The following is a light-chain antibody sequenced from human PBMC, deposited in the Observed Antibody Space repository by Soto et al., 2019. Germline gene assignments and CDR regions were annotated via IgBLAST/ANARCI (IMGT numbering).Light chain of an antibody. J-gene: IGKJ4*01. Sequence: DIQMTQSPSSLSASVGDRVTITCRASQSIRNDLGWYQQKSGKAPKRLIYAASTLQTGVPSRSSGSGSGSEFTLTNSSLQPKDFAAYCCLQQNNYLAFSFGGGTKV. V-gene: IGKV1-17*01. CDR2: AAS. CDR1: QSIRND. CDR3: LQQNNYLAFS.